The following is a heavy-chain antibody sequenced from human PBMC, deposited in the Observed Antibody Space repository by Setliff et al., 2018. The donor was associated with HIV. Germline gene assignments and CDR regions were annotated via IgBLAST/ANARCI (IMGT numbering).Heavy chain of an antibody. Sequence: PSETLSLTCAVYGGSFSDYYWGWIRQPPGKGLEWIGEINHSGSTHYNPSLKSRVTISVDTSKNQFSLKLSSVTASDTAVYYCARHRKDDYFLTAYVDSLGQGALVTVSS. CDR1: GGSFSDYY. CDR3: ARHRKDDYFLTAYVDS. D-gene: IGHD4-17*01. V-gene: IGHV4-34*01. J-gene: IGHJ4*02. CDR2: INHSGST.